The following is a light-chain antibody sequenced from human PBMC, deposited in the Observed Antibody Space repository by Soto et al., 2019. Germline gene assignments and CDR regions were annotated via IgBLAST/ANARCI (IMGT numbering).Light chain of an antibody. CDR3: SSYTSSSIDYV. Sequence: QSALTQPASVSGSPGQSITISCTGTSSDVCGDNYVSWYQQHPGKAPKLMIYEVSNRPSGVSNRFSGSKSGNTASLTISGLQAEDEADYYCSSYTSSSIDYVFGTGTKVTVL. CDR1: SSDVCGDNY. J-gene: IGLJ1*01. V-gene: IGLV2-14*01. CDR2: EVS.